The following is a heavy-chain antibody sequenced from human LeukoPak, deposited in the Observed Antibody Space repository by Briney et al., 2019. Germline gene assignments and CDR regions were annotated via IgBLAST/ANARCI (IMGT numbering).Heavy chain of an antibody. V-gene: IGHV4-39*01. Sequence: PSETLSLTCTVSGGSISSSSYYWGWIRQPPGKGLEWIGSIYYSGSTYYNPSLKSRVTISEDTSKNQFSLKLSSVTAADTAVYYCAKAKGGSWYDFDCWGQGTLVTVSS. D-gene: IGHD6-13*01. CDR1: GGSISSSSYY. CDR3: AKAKGGSWYDFDC. J-gene: IGHJ4*02. CDR2: IYYSGST.